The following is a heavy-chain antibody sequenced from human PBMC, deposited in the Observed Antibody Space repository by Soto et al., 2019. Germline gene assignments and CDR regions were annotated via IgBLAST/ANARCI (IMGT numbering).Heavy chain of an antibody. CDR2: IKQDGSEK. V-gene: IGHV3-7*05. CDR3: ARDGSGSYYYYYGMDV. J-gene: IGHJ6*02. Sequence: EVQLVESGGGLVQPGGSLRLSCAASGFSFSSYWMSWVRQAPGKGLEWVANIKQDGSEKYYVDSVKGRFTISRDNAKNSLYLQMNSLRAEYTAVYYCARDGSGSYYYYYGMDVWGQGTTVTVSS. CDR1: GFSFSSYW. D-gene: IGHD1-26*01.